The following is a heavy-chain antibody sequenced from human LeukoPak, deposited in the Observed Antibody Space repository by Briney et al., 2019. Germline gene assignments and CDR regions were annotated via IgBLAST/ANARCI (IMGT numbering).Heavy chain of an antibody. D-gene: IGHD2-8*01. CDR3: ASRPNLYCSHGVCYISDY. J-gene: IGHJ4*02. Sequence: SGTLSLTCAVSGGSIGSDNWWTWARQPPGKGLEWIGEIYHSGSTNYNPSLKSRVTISVDKSKNQFSLKLSSVTAADTAVYYCASRPNLYCSHGVCYISDYWGQGTLVTVSS. V-gene: IGHV4-4*02. CDR1: GGSIGSDNW. CDR2: IYHSGST.